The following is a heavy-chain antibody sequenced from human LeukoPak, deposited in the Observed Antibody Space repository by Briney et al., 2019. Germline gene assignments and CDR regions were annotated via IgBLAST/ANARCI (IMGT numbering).Heavy chain of an antibody. CDR2: IYTIGST. CDR1: GGSISSYY. V-gene: IGHV4-4*07. J-gene: IGHJ5*02. Sequence: SETLSLTCTVSGGSISSYYWSWIRQPAGKGLEWIGRIYTIGSTNYNPSLKSRVTMSVDTSKNQFSLKLSSVTAADTAVYYCATDTLIVLMDIAYNWFDRWGQGTLVTVSS. D-gene: IGHD2-8*01. CDR3: ATDTLIVLMDIAYNWFDR.